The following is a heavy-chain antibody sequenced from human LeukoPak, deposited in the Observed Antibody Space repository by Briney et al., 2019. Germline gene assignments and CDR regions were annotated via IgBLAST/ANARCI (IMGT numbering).Heavy chain of an antibody. J-gene: IGHJ4*02. CDR1: GGSFSGYY. D-gene: IGHD6-13*01. CDR3: ARGFGGSSWYSY. V-gene: IGHV4-34*01. Sequence: SETLSLTCAVYGGSFSGYYWSWIRQPPGKGLEWIGEINHSGSTNYNPSLKSRVTISVDTSKNQFSLKLSSVTAADTAVYYCARGFGGSSWYSYWGQGTLVTVSS. CDR2: INHSGST.